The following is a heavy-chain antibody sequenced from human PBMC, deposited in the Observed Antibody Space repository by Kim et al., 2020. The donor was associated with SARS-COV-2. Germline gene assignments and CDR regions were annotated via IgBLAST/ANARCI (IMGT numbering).Heavy chain of an antibody. D-gene: IGHD3-22*01. J-gene: IGHJ2*01. CDR3: ARLPHASRDGYLDL. CDR1: GASISRTSYF. CDR2: IYYSGIT. V-gene: IGHV4-39*01. Sequence: SETLSLTCTVSGASISRTSYFWAWIRQPPGKGLEWIGSIYYSGITYYNPSLKSRVTVSVDTSRDQFSLNLTSLTAADTAVYYCARLPHASRDGYLDLWGR.